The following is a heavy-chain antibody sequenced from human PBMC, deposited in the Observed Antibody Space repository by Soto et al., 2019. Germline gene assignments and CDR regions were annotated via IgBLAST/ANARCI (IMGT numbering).Heavy chain of an antibody. Sequence: QVQLQQWGAGLLKPSETLSLTCAVYGGSFSGYYWSWIRQPPGRGLEWIGEINPAGSTDYNPSLNSRVAMSVDTSKNQFSLKLISVTAADTAVYYCARSLRRSSSDWGQGTLVTVSS. CDR3: ARSLRRSSSD. D-gene: IGHD3-16*01. CDR2: INPAGST. J-gene: IGHJ4*02. CDR1: GGSFSGYY. V-gene: IGHV4-34*01.